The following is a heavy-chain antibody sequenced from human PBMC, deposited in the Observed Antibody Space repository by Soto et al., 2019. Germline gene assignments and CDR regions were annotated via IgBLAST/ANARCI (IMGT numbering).Heavy chain of an antibody. D-gene: IGHD6-13*01. J-gene: IGHJ4*02. Sequence: GASVKVSCKASGYTFTSYAMHWVRQAPGQRLEWMGWINAGNGNTKYSQKFQGRVTITRDTSASTAYMELSSLRSEDTAVYYCARAELLGYSRLVYWGQGTLVTVSS. CDR3: ARAELLGYSRLVY. V-gene: IGHV1-3*01. CDR2: INAGNGNT. CDR1: GYTFTSYA.